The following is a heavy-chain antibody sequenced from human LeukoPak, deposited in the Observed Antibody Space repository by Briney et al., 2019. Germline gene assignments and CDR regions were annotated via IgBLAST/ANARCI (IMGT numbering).Heavy chain of an antibody. D-gene: IGHD3-16*02. Sequence: PSETLSLTCTVSGGPISSGSYYWSWIRQPAGKGLEWIGRIYTSGSTNYNPSLKSRVTISVDTSKNQFSLKLSSVTAADTAVYYCARGFRFPYAFDIWGQGTMVTVSS. V-gene: IGHV4-61*02. J-gene: IGHJ3*02. CDR2: IYTSGST. CDR1: GGPISSGSYY. CDR3: ARGFRFPYAFDI.